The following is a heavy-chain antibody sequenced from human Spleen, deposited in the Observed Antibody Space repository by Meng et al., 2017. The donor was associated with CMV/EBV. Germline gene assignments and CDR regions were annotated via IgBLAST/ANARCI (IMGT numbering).Heavy chain of an antibody. D-gene: IGHD5-18*01. V-gene: IGHV1-2*02. CDR3: ARRGYSYGLMNAFDI. CDR1: GYTFTGYY. Sequence: QGRLWQSGAEVKKPGASVKVSCKASGYTFTGYYMHWVRQAPGQGLEWMGWINPNSGGTNYAQKFQGRVTMTRDTSISTAYMELSRLRSDDTAVYYCARRGYSYGLMNAFDIWGQGTMVTVSS. J-gene: IGHJ3*02. CDR2: INPNSGGT.